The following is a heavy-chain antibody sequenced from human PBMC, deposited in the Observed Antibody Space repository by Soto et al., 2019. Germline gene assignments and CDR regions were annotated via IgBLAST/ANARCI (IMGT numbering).Heavy chain of an antibody. D-gene: IGHD3-10*01. V-gene: IGHV4-4*02. Sequence: QLQLQESGPGLVRPSGILSLTCAVSGGFSSTNNWWSWVRQPPGKGLEWIGDAYHSGSTEYNQSLKSRVSISVDKSMNQVPMKLTSATAADTAVYYCARSPPGSHYGGRGTFDYWGQGTLVTVSS. CDR2: AYHSGST. CDR1: GGFSSTNNW. CDR3: ARSPPGSHYGGRGTFDY. J-gene: IGHJ4*02.